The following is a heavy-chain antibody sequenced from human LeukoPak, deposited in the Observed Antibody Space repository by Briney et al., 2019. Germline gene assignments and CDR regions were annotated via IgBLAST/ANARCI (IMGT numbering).Heavy chain of an antibody. Sequence: GQSLRLSCAASGFTFSSYAMSWVRQAPGKWLDRFSAISGSGISTYYADLVKGRFTISRDSSKNTLYLQMNSLRAEDKAVYYCAKRPRAVAEAYFDYWGQGTLVTVSS. CDR3: AKRPRAVAEAYFDY. CDR2: ISGSGIST. CDR1: GFTFSSYA. J-gene: IGHJ4*02. D-gene: IGHD6-19*01. V-gene: IGHV3-23*01.